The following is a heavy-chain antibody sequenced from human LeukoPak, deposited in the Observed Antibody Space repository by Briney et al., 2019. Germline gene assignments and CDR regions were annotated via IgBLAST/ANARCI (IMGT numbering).Heavy chain of an antibody. J-gene: IGHJ4*02. V-gene: IGHV3-23*01. CDR2: ISGSGGST. CDR1: GFTFSNYA. D-gene: IGHD6-19*01. Sequence: GGSLRLSCAASGFTFSNYAMSWVRRAPGKGLEWVSAISGSGGSTYYADSVKGRFTISRDKSQNTLYLQMNSLRVEDTAVYHCAKDQSNIAVAGTHDHWGQGTLVTVSS. CDR3: AKDQSNIAVAGTHDH.